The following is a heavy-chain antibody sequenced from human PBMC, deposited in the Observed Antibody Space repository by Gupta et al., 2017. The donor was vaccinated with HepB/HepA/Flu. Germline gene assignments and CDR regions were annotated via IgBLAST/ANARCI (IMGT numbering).Heavy chain of an antibody. V-gene: IGHV3-48*02. J-gene: IGHJ5*02. CDR2: ISSSSSTI. CDR1: GFTFSSYS. D-gene: IGHD1-26*01. CDR3: ARDGAREWELLGNWFDP. Sequence: EVQLVESGGGLVQPGGSLRLYCAASGFTFSSYSMNWVRQAPGKGLEWVSYISSSSSTIYYADSVKGRFTISRDNAKNSLYLQMNSLRDEDTAVYYCARDGAREWELLGNWFDPWGQGTLVTVSS.